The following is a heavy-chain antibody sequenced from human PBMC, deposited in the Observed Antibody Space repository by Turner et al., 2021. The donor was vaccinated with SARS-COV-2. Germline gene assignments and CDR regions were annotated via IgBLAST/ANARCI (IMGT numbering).Heavy chain of an antibody. CDR1: GVSISTYC. J-gene: IGHJ5*02. V-gene: IGHV4-59*01. CDR3: ARFKLGSGYNWLDP. Sequence: QVQLQESGPGLVKPSETLSLTCTVSGVSISTYCWSWIRQSPEKGLEWIAYICYSGSTHYNPSLKSRVTISLDTSKKQFSVRLSSVTAADTAVYYCARFKLGSGYNWLDPWGQGTLVTVSS. CDR2: ICYSGST. D-gene: IGHD3-3*01.